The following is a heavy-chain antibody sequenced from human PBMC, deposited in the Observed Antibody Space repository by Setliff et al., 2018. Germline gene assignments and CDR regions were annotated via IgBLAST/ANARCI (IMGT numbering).Heavy chain of an antibody. CDR1: GYSFTSYW. V-gene: IGHV5-51*01. CDR3: ARLSPYGDDAFDI. J-gene: IGHJ3*02. D-gene: IGHD4-17*01. Sequence: PGASLTISCKGSGYSFTSYWIGWVRQMPGKGLEWMGIIYPGDSDTRYSPSFQGQVTISADKSISTAYLQWSSLKASDTAMYYCARLSPYGDDAFDIWGQGTMVTVSS. CDR2: IYPGDSDT.